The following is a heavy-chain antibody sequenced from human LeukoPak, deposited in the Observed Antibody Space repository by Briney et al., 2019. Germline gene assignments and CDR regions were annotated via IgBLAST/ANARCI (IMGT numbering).Heavy chain of an antibody. CDR3: ARGAGYCSGGSCYVGY. CDR2: MNPNSGNT. Sequence: ASVKVPCKASGYTLTSYDIHWVRQATGQGLEWMGWMNPNSGNTGYAERFQGRVTMTKNTSISTAYMELKSLRSEDTAVYYCARGAGYCSGGSCYVGYWGQGTLVTVSS. V-gene: IGHV1-8*01. D-gene: IGHD2-15*01. CDR1: GYTLTSYD. J-gene: IGHJ4*02.